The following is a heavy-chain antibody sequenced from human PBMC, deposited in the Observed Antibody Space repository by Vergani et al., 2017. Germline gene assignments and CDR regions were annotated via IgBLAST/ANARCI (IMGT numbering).Heavy chain of an antibody. CDR3: ARDVSGHDGGYHFDY. D-gene: IGHD5-12*01. CDR1: GFTFSSYA. V-gene: IGHV3-30-3*01. CDR2: ISYDGSNK. J-gene: IGHJ4*02. Sequence: QVQLVESGGGVVQPGRSLRLSCAASGFTFSSYAMHWVRQAPGKGLEWVAVISYDGSNKYYADSVKGRFTISRDNSKNTLYLQMNSLRAEDTAVYYCARDVSGHDGGYHFDYWGQGTLVTVSS.